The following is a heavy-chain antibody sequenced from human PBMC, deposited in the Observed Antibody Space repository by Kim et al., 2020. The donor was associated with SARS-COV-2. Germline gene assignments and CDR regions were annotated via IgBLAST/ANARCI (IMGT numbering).Heavy chain of an antibody. Sequence: SETLSLTCTVSGGSISSYYWSWIRQPPGKGLEWIGYIYYSGSTNYNPSLKSRVTISVDTSKNQFSLKLSTVTAADTAVYYCAKDLMVRGGGTIYYYYGMDVWGQGTTVTVAS. CDR2: IYYSGST. CDR1: GGSISSYY. CDR3: AKDLMVRGGGTIYYYYGMDV. V-gene: IGHV4-59*01. D-gene: IGHD3-10*01. J-gene: IGHJ6*02.